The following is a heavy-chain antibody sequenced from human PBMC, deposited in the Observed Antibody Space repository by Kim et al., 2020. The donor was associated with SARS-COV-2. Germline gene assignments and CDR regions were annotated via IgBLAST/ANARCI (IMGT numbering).Heavy chain of an antibody. Sequence: SETLSLTCAVYGGSFSGYYWSWIRQPPGKGLEWIGEINHSGSTNYNPSLKSRVTISVDTSKNLFSLKLCSVTAADTAVYYCARSSYSSSWYGAHYYFDYWGQVTLFTVSS. V-gene: IGHV4-34*01. CDR2: INHSGST. CDR1: GGSFSGYY. D-gene: IGHD6-13*01. CDR3: ARSSYSSSWYGAHYYFDY. J-gene: IGHJ4*02.